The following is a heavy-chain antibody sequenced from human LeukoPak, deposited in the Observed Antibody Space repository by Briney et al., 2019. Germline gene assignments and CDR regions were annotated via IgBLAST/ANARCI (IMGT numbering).Heavy chain of an antibody. V-gene: IGHV3-30-3*01. CDR2: TSSDLNVK. D-gene: IGHD3-10*01. Sequence: GGSLRLSCAASGFTFRNYVVHWVRQAPGKGLEWVAVTSSDLNVKLYADSVKGRFTISRDNPRSTLYLQMNSLRPEDTAIYYCAREGYYGSGSPPSLYFDYWGQGTLVTASS. CDR1: GFTFRNYV. CDR3: AREGYYGSGSPPSLYFDY. J-gene: IGHJ4*02.